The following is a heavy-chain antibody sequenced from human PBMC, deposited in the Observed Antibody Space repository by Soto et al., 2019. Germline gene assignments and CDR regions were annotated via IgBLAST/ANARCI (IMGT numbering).Heavy chain of an antibody. CDR2: INPYNGNT. CDR1: GYTFTRHG. Sequence: QVQLVQSGGEVKKPGASVKVSCKASGYTFTRHGINWVRQAPGQGLEWLGWINPYNGNTKYAQKVQGRVTMTTDTSTSTAYMDLRSLRSDDTAVYYCARGPTSSRVDYWGRGTLVTVSS. CDR3: ARGPTSSRVDY. V-gene: IGHV1-18*01. D-gene: IGHD2-2*01. J-gene: IGHJ4*02.